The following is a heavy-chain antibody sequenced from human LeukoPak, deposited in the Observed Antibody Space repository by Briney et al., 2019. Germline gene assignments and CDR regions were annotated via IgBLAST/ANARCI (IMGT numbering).Heavy chain of an antibody. V-gene: IGHV4-59*01. D-gene: IGHD5-18*01. J-gene: IGHJ6*02. CDR1: GGSISSYY. CDR3: ARLQLWPPYSYYGMDV. CDR2: IYYSGST. Sequence: SSETLSLTCTVSGGSISSYYWSWIRQPPGKGLEWIGYIYYSGSTNYNPSLKSRVTISVDTSKNQFSLKLSSVTAADPAVYYCARLQLWPPYSYYGMDVWGQGTTVPVSS.